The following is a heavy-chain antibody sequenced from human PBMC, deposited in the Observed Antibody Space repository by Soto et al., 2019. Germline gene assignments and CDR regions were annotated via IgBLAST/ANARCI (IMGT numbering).Heavy chain of an antibody. J-gene: IGHJ6*03. D-gene: IGHD5-12*01. V-gene: IGHV4-34*01. CDR2: INHSGRT. CDR3: ARSSGYDSSYYYYMDV. Sequence: SETLSLTCAVYGGSFSGYYWSWIRQPPGKGLEWIGEINHSGRTNYNPSLKGRVTISVDTSKNKFSLKMSCVTAADTAVYYCARSSGYDSSYYYYMDVWGKGTTVTVSS. CDR1: GGSFSGYY.